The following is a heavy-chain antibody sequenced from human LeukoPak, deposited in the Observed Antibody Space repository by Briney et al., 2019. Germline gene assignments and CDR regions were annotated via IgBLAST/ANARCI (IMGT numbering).Heavy chain of an antibody. CDR2: MNPNSGNT. CDR1: GYTFTSYD. J-gene: IGHJ6*03. D-gene: IGHD3-10*01. CDR3: AREGGYGSGSYRYYYMDV. V-gene: IGHV1-8*01. Sequence: GASVKVSCKASGYTFTSYDINWVRRATGQGLEWMGWMNPNSGNTGYAQKFQGRVTMTRNTSISTAYMELSSLRSEDTAVYYCAREGGYGSGSYRYYYMDVWGKGTTVTISS.